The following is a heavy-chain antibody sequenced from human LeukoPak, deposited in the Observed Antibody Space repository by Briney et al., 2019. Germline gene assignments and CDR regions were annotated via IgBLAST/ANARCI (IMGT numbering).Heavy chain of an antibody. V-gene: IGHV4-4*02. CDR2: VHLSGRT. CDR1: GGSISTTNW. Sequence: PSGTLSLTCGVSGGSISTTNWWTWVRQPPGEGLEWIGEVHLSGRTHYNPSLESRVTMSVDMSENHISLRLTSVTAADTAVYYCARGRLGGSGSYYNVLDYWGQGTLVTVSS. J-gene: IGHJ4*02. D-gene: IGHD3-10*01. CDR3: ARGRLGGSGSYYNVLDY.